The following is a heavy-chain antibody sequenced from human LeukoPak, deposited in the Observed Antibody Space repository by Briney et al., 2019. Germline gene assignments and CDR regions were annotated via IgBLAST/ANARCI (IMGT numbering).Heavy chain of an antibody. CDR1: GYTFTSYT. J-gene: IGHJ6*03. D-gene: IGHD3-3*01. CDR2: INAGNGNT. V-gene: IGHV1-3*03. CDR3: ARARYETRIWPKSRYDYYHYMDV. Sequence: ASVRVSCKASGYTFTSYTIHWVRQAPGQRLEWMGWINAGNGNTKYSQEFQDRVTITRDTSASTAYMELSSLRSEDMAVYYCARARYETRIWPKSRYDYYHYMDVWGKGTTVTVSS.